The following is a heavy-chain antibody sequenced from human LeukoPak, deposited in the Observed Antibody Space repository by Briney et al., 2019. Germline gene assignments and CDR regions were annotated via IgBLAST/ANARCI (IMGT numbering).Heavy chain of an antibody. Sequence: GGSLSLSCAPSGLSYSDHYMTGLRQAPRGGRTGLSYNSNSDGTTKYAHSAKGRFPLSRDNAKNTLPLQIHSLRPENPAVFYFGRNAIHLYDWGTGTTVTAAS. J-gene: IGHJ6*04. D-gene: IGHD2-2*02. CDR1: GLSYSDHY. CDR3: GRNAIHLYD. V-gene: IGHV3-11*01. CDR2: NSNSDGTT.